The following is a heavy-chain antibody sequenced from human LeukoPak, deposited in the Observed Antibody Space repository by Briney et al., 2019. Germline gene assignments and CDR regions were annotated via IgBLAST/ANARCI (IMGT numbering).Heavy chain of an antibody. J-gene: IGHJ6*02. CDR1: GGSISSSNW. Sequence: PSETLSLTCAVSGGSISSSNWWSWVRQPPGKGLEWIGEIYHSGSTNYNPSLKSRVTVSVDTSENQFSLKLSSVTAADTAVYYCARAHSIASYYYGVDVWGQGTTVTVSS. D-gene: IGHD2/OR15-2a*01. V-gene: IGHV4-4*02. CDR3: ARAHSIASYYYGVDV. CDR2: IYHSGST.